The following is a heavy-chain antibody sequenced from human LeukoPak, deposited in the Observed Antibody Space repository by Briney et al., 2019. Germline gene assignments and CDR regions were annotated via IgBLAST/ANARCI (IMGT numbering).Heavy chain of an antibody. CDR1: GFTFSSYS. J-gene: IGHJ6*02. CDR3: ARVGRTTVTAFGSYYGMDV. Sequence: GGSLRLSCAASGFTFSSYSMNWVRQAPGKGLEWVSYISSSGSTIYYADSVKGRFTISRDNAKNSLYLQMNSLRAEDTAVYYCARVGRTTVTAFGSYYGMDVWGQGTTVTVSS. CDR2: ISSSGSTI. V-gene: IGHV3-48*04. D-gene: IGHD4-17*01.